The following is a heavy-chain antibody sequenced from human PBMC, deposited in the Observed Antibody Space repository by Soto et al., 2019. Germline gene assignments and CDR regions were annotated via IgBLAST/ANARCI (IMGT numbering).Heavy chain of an antibody. V-gene: IGHV4-4*02. D-gene: IGHD4-4*01. CDR2: IYHSGST. Sequence: SETLSLTCAVSGGSISSSNWWSWVRQPPGKGLEWIGEIYHSGSTNYNPSLKSRVTISVDKSKNQFSLKLSSVTAADTAVYYCARVGDYSNYGADYWGQGTLVTVSS. J-gene: IGHJ4*02. CDR3: ARVGDYSNYGADY. CDR1: GGSISSSNW.